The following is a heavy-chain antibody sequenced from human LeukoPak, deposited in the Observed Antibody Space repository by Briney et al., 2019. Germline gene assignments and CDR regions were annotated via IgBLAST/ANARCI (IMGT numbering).Heavy chain of an antibody. CDR3: ASHWGGY. V-gene: IGHV3-53*01. CDR1: GFTVSTNY. CDR2: IYDSGTT. Sequence: GGSLRLSCAASGFTVSTNYMSWVRQAPGKGLEWVSIIYDSGTTHYADSVKGRFTISRDNLRNTLYLQKNSLRAEDTAVYYCASHWGGYWGQGTLVTVSS. J-gene: IGHJ4*02. D-gene: IGHD3-16*01.